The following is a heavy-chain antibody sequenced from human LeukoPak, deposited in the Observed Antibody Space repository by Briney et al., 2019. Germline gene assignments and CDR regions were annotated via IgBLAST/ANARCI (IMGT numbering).Heavy chain of an antibody. CDR3: ARGKGTYYYDSSGYYRY. V-gene: IGHV4-59*08. D-gene: IGHD3-22*01. CDR2: VYYSGST. Sequence: SETLSLTCTVSGGSISSYYWSWIRQPPGKGLEWIGYVYYSGSTNYNPSLKSRVTISVDTSKNQFSLELSSVTAADTAVYYCARGKGTYYYDSSGYYRYWGQGTLVTVSS. J-gene: IGHJ4*02. CDR1: GGSISSYY.